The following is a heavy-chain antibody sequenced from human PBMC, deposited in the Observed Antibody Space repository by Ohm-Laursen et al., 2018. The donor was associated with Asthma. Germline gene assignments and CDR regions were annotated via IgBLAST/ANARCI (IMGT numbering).Heavy chain of an antibody. Sequence: SSVKVSCMASGYTFTSYGISWVRQAPGQGLEWVGGVIPITGTTTYAQHLQVRVTITADEATNTVYMELRGLRSADTAVYYCARSLFYYGPLTGSDGSYAMDVWGQGTTVTVS. V-gene: IGHV1-69*01. D-gene: IGHD3-10*01. CDR3: ARSLFYYGPLTGSDGSYAMDV. J-gene: IGHJ6*02. CDR1: GYTFTSYG. CDR2: VIPITGTT.